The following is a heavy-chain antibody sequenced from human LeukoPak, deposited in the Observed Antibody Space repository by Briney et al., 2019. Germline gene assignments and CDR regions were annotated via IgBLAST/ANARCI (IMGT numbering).Heavy chain of an antibody. V-gene: IGHV4-59*01. Sequence: SETMSLTCTVSAGSLSSYYWSWIRQPAGQALEWIGCIYYSGSPNLNTSLKSRGTIPVDQSKNQLSVKLTSLTPANTAGYYCARGRTGRTISFDYWGQGTLVTVSS. CDR3: ARGRTGRTISFDY. CDR2: IYYSGSP. D-gene: IGHD5-24*01. CDR1: AGSLSSYY. J-gene: IGHJ4*02.